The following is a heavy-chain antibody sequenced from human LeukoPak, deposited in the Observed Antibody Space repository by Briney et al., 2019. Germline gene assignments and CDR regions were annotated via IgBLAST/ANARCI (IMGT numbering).Heavy chain of an antibody. D-gene: IGHD2-15*01. J-gene: IGHJ5*02. V-gene: IGHV3-7*03. CDR3: VNGYCSGGSCYSDDWFDP. Sequence: QPGGSLRLSCAASGFPFSNYWMSWVRQAPGKGLEWVANIKPDGSEKYYVDSVKGRFTISRDNAKNSLYLQMNSLRAEDTAVYYCVNGYCSGGSCYSDDWFDPWGQGTLVTVSS. CDR2: IKPDGSEK. CDR1: GFPFSNYW.